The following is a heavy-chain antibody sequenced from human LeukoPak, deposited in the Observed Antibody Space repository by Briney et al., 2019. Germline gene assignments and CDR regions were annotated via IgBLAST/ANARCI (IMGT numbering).Heavy chain of an antibody. V-gene: IGHV3-48*04. CDR3: ARDHNWVFDY. Sequence: GGSLRLSCAASGFMFNSYTMNWVRQAPGKGLEWIPYIGGGETTSYADSVKGRFTISRDDAKNSLYLQMNSLRAEDTAVYYCARDHNWVFDYWGQGILVTVSS. J-gene: IGHJ4*02. D-gene: IGHD1-20*01. CDR2: IGGGETT. CDR1: GFMFNSYT.